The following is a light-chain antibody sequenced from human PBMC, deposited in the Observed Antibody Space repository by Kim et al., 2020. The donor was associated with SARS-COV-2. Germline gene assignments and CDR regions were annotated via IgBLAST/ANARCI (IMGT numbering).Light chain of an antibody. Sequence: QSALTQPASVSGSPGQSITISCTGTYSDIGSFAYVSWYQQYPGKAPRLIIHDVTERPSGISNRFSVSRSGNTASLTISGLQAEDEADYHCSSYTLTSTWVFGGGTQLTVL. V-gene: IGLV2-14*03. CDR3: SSYTLTSTWV. J-gene: IGLJ3*02. CDR1: YSDIGSFAY. CDR2: DVT.